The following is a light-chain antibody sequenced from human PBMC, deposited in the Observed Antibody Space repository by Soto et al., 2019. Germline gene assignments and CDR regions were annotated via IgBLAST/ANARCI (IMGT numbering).Light chain of an antibody. V-gene: IGKV3-20*01. CDR3: QHDGFSSRFT. Sequence: EIVLTQSPGTLSLSPGERATLACRTSQTINSNYLAWYQQKVGQAPRLLIHGASSRATGIPDRFSGSGSGTDFTLTISKPEPEDFAVYYYQHDGFSSRFTFGAGTKVDI. J-gene: IGKJ3*01. CDR1: QTINSNY. CDR2: GAS.